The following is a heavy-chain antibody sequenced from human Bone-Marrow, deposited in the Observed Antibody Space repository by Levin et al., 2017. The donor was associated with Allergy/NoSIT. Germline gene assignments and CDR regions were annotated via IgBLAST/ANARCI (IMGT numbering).Heavy chain of an antibody. J-gene: IGHJ5*01. CDR2: ISGSGGNT. D-gene: IGHD3-22*01. V-gene: IGHV3-23*01. CDR1: GFIFRNYA. CDR3: SVYDTSASHSPFAS. Sequence: GGSLRLSCAASGFIFRNYAMNWVRQAPGKGLEWVSQISGSGGNTHYADSVKGRFTFARDNSKNTLYLQMNSLRVEDTAVYYCSVYDTSASHSPFASWGHGPLVTVSS.